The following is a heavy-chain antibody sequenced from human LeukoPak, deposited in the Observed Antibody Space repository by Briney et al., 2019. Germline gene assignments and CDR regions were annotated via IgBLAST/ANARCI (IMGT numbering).Heavy chain of an antibody. CDR3: ARVRSSSRFDY. Sequence: GRSLRLSCSASGXTFSSSSMHWVRRAPGKGLVWVSRISSDGTSTNYADSVKGRFIISRDNAKNTLYLQMNSLRAEHTAVYFCARVRSSSRFDYWGQGTLVADSS. CDR1: GXTFSSSS. D-gene: IGHD6-13*01. V-gene: IGHV3-74*01. CDR2: ISSDGTST. J-gene: IGHJ4*02.